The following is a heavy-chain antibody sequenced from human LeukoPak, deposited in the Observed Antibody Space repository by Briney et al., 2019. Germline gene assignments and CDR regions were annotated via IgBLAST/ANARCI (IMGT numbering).Heavy chain of an antibody. J-gene: IGHJ4*02. Sequence: AGESLKISCKGSGYSFTSFWLVWVRQMPGKGLEWMGIIYPGDSDTRYSPSFQGQVTISADKSISTAYLQWSSLRASDTAMYYCARHGSGYGVDYWGQGTLVTVSS. V-gene: IGHV5-51*01. CDR3: ARHGSGYGVDY. CDR1: GYSFTSFW. CDR2: IYPGDSDT. D-gene: IGHD5-12*01.